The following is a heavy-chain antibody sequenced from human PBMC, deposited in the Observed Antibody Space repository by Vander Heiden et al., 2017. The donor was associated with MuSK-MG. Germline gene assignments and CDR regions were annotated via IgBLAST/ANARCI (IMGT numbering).Heavy chain of an antibody. D-gene: IGHD2-15*01. J-gene: IGHJ4*02. CDR3: ARGRFHEGYCSGGSCYQVVYFDY. CDR2: ISSSSSYI. V-gene: IGHV3-21*01. Sequence: EVQLVESGGGLVKPGGSLRLSCAASGFTFSSYSMNWVRQTPGKGLEWVSSISSSSSYIYYADSVKGRFTISRDNAKNSLYLQMNSLRAEDTAVYYCARGRFHEGYCSGGSCYQVVYFDYWGQGTLVTVSS. CDR1: GFTFSSYS.